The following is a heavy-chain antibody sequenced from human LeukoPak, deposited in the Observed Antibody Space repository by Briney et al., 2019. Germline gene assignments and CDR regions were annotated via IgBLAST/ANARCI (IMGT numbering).Heavy chain of an antibody. D-gene: IGHD6-19*01. V-gene: IGHV1-24*01. J-gene: IGHJ4*02. CDR3: ATYQWPRGYFDY. CDR2: FDPEDGET. CDR1: GYTLTELS. Sequence: ASVKVSCKVSGYTLTELSMRWVRQAPGKGLEWMGGFDPEDGETIYAQKFQGRVTMTEDTSTDTAYMELSSLRSEDTAVYYCATYQWPRGYFDYWGQGTLVTVSS.